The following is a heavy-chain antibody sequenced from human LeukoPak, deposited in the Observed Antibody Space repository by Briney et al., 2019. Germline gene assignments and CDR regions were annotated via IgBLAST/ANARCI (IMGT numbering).Heavy chain of an antibody. J-gene: IGHJ4*02. CDR3: ARGGITMIVYDY. V-gene: IGHV3-48*03. Sequence: GGSLRPSCAASRFTFSSYEMNWVRQAPGKGLEWISYISSSGSTIYYADSVKGRFTISRDNAKNSLYLQMNSLRAEDTAVYYCARGGITMIVYDYWGQGTLVTVSS. CDR2: ISSSGSTI. CDR1: RFTFSSYE. D-gene: IGHD3-22*01.